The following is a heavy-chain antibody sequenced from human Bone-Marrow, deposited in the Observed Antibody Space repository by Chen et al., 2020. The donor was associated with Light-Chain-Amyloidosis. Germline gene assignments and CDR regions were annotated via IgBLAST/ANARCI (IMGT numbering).Heavy chain of an antibody. D-gene: IGHD1-26*01. CDR1: GGSISSGGYY. V-gene: IGHV4-31*03. CDR3: ARLSGSYKYNWFDP. J-gene: IGHJ5*02. Sequence: QVQLQESGPGLVKPSQTLSLTCTVSGGSISSGGYYWSWIRQHPGKGLEWIGYIYYSGSTYYTPSLKSRVTISVDTSKNQFSLKLSSVTAADTAVYYCARLSGSYKYNWFDPWGQGTLVTVSS. CDR2: IYYSGST.